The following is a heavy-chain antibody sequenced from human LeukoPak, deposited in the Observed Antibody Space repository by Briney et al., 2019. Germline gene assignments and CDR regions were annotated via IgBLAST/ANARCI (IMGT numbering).Heavy chain of an antibody. D-gene: IGHD3-10*01. CDR3: ATPILVLSDAFDI. CDR2: FDPEDGEA. J-gene: IGHJ3*02. V-gene: IGHV1-24*01. Sequence: ASVKVSCKVSGYTLTELSMHWVRQAPGKGLEWMGGFDPEDGEAIYAQKFQGRVTMTEDTSTDTAYMELSSLRSEDTAVYYCATPILVLSDAFDIWGQGTMVTVSS. CDR1: GYTLTELS.